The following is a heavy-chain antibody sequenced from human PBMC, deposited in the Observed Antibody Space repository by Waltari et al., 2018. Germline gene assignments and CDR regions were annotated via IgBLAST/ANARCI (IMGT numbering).Heavy chain of an antibody. CDR1: GGSISSHY. V-gene: IGHV4-59*11. CDR2: IYYSGST. CDR3: ARDVAAAGTSPYFDY. Sequence: QVQLQESGPGLVKPSETLSLTCTVSGGSISSHYWSWIRQPPGKGLEWIGYIYYSGSTNYNPSLKSRVTISVDTSKNQFSLKLSSVTAADTAVYYCARDVAAAGTSPYFDYWGQGTLGTVSS. J-gene: IGHJ4*02. D-gene: IGHD6-13*01.